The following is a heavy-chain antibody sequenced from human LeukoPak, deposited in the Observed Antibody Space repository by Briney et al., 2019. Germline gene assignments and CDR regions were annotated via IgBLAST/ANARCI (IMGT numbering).Heavy chain of an antibody. CDR2: ISTSGESA. CDR1: EFTFSNYW. D-gene: IGHD3-22*01. Sequence: GGSLRLSCIASEFTFSNYWMTWVRQAPGRGLEWVSVISTSGESAYYADSVKGRFTISRDNSKNTLYLQMNSLRAEDTAVYYCAKDRGSGYHYFDYWGQGTLVTVSS. CDR3: AKDRGSGYHYFDY. V-gene: IGHV3-23*01. J-gene: IGHJ4*02.